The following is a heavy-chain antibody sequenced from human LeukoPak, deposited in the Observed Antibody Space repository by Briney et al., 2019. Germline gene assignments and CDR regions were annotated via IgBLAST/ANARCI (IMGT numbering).Heavy chain of an antibody. V-gene: IGHV3-30*02. Sequence: AGGSLRLSCAASGFTFSSYGMHWVRQAPGKGLEWVAFIRYDGSNKYYADSVKGRFTISRDNANNSLYLQMNSLRAEDTAVYYCARGLWFGEYFDYWGQGTLVTVS. D-gene: IGHD3-10*01. CDR2: IRYDGSNK. J-gene: IGHJ4*02. CDR3: ARGLWFGEYFDY. CDR1: GFTFSSYG.